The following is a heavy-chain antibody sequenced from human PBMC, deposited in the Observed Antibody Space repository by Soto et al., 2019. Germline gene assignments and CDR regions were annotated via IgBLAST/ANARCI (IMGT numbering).Heavy chain of an antibody. CDR2: IWYDGSNK. CDR1: GFTFSSYG. Sequence: QVQLVESGGGVVQPGRSLRLSCAASGFTFSSYGMHWVRQAPGKGLEWVAVIWYDGSNKYYADSVKGRFTISRDNSKNTRYLQMNSLRAEDTAVYYCAREALDIVVVVADSYYYYGMDVWGQGTTVTVSS. CDR3: AREALDIVVVVADSYYYYGMDV. D-gene: IGHD2-15*01. V-gene: IGHV3-33*01. J-gene: IGHJ6*02.